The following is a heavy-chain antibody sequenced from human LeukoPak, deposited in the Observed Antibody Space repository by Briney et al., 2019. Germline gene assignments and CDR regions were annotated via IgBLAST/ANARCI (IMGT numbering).Heavy chain of an antibody. CDR3: ASIQLWRKDHPGSRTPPAFDP. J-gene: IGHJ5*02. Sequence: SETLSLTCTVSGGSISSSSYYWGWIRQPPGKGLEWIGSIYYSGSTYYNPSLKSRVTISVDTSKNQFSLKLSSVTAADTAVYYCASIQLWRKDHPGSRTPPAFDPWGQGTLVTVSS. CDR2: IYYSGST. V-gene: IGHV4-39*07. CDR1: GGSISSSSYY. D-gene: IGHD5-18*01.